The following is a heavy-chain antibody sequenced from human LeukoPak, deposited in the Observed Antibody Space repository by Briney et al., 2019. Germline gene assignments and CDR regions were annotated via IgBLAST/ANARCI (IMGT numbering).Heavy chain of an antibody. CDR1: GGSISTFY. D-gene: IGHD2-15*01. V-gene: IGHV4-59*01. J-gene: IGHJ5*02. CDR2: IYYSGST. Sequence: SETLSLTCTVSGGSISTFYWSWIRQPAGKGLEWIGYIYYSGSTNYNPSLKSRVTISVDTSKNQFSLKLSSVTAADTAVYYCAREAHCSGGSCWFDPWGQGTLVTVSS. CDR3: AREAHCSGGSCWFDP.